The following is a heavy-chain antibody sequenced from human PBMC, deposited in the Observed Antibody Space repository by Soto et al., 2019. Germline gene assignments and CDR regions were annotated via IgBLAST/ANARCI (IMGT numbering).Heavy chain of an antibody. CDR3: ARQRLNMVQLRRRYYYGMDV. J-gene: IGHJ6*02. CDR2: INHSGST. V-gene: IGHV4-34*01. CDR1: GGSFSGYY. Sequence: QAQLQQWGAGLLKPSETLSLTCAVYGGSFSGYYWSWIRQPPGKGLEWIGEINHSGSTNYNPSLKSRVTISVDTSKNQFSLKLSSVTAADTAVYYCARQRLNMVQLRRRYYYGMDVWGQGTTVTVSS. D-gene: IGHD1-1*01.